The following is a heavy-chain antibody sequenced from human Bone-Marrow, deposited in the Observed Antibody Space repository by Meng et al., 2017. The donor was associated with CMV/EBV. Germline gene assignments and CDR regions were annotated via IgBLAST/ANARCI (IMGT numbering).Heavy chain of an antibody. V-gene: IGHV3-11*04. CDR1: VFTFSDYY. D-gene: IGHD6-13*01. CDR3: ARTFSSSWSSEGSDYFDY. J-gene: IGHJ4*02. CDR2: ISSSGNNI. Sequence: GGSLRLSCAASVFTFSDYYMSWIRQAPGKGLEWVSYISSSGNNIYHADSVKGRFTISRDNAKNSLYLQMNSLRAEDTAVYYCARTFSSSWSSEGSDYFDYWGQGTLVTVSS.